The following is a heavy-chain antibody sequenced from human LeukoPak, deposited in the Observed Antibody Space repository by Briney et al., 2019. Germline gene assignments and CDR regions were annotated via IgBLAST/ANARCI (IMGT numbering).Heavy chain of an antibody. Sequence: PGGSLRLSCAASGFTFSSYAMSWVRQAPGKGLEWVSAISGSGGSTYYADSVKGRFTISRDNSKNTLYLQMNSLRAEDTAVYYCAKVMDYGDYVGPLDAFDIWGQGTMVTVSS. V-gene: IGHV3-23*01. CDR2: ISGSGGST. D-gene: IGHD4-17*01. J-gene: IGHJ3*02. CDR3: AKVMDYGDYVGPLDAFDI. CDR1: GFTFSSYA.